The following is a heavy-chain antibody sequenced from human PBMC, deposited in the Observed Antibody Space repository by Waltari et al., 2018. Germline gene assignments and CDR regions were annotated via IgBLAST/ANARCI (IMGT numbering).Heavy chain of an antibody. V-gene: IGHV3-73*01. Sequence: EVQLVESGGGLVHPGGSLKLSCTASGFIFGDSAMPWVRQASGKGLEWVGRIKSKANNYATMYGASVKGRFTISRDDSTNTAYLQMNSLKSDDTAVYYCTSDTSRWDDYYSDYWGQGTLVTVSS. CDR1: GFIFGDSA. CDR2: IKSKANNYAT. CDR3: TSDTSRWDDYYSDY. D-gene: IGHD1-1*01. J-gene: IGHJ4*02.